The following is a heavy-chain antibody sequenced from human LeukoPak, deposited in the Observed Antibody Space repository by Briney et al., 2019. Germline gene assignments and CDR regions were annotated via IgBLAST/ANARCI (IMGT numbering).Heavy chain of an antibody. CDR2: IKHNGDEL. Sequence: PGGSLRLSCAASGFTFSSYWMTWVRQAPGKGLEWVANIKHNGDELNYVDSVEDRFTISRDNAKNSLYLHMTSLRAEDTAVYYCARELRTFHSWGQGTLVTVSS. CDR3: ARELRTFHS. CDR1: GFTFSSYW. V-gene: IGHV3-7*01. J-gene: IGHJ4*02. D-gene: IGHD3-16*01.